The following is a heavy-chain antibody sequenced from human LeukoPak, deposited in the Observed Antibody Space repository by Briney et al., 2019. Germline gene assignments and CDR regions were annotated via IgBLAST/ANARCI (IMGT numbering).Heavy chain of an antibody. CDR1: VASISSYS. CDR3: ARSVEGYCSGGSCYYYSYYMDV. V-gene: IGHV4-4*07. Sequence: SETLSLTCTVSVASISSYSCSWIRQPAAKGLDWLWRIYTIVSTNYNPSLKSRVTMSVDTSKNQFSLNLSSVTAADTAVYYCARSVEGYCSGGSCYYYSYYMDVWGKGNTVTVSS. CDR2: IYTIVST. D-gene: IGHD2-15*01. J-gene: IGHJ6*03.